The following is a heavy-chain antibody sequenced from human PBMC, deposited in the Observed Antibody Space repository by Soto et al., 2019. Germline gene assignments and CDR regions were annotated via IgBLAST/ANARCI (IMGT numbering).Heavy chain of an antibody. Sequence: PSETLSLTCAVYGGSFSGYYWSWIRQPPGKGLEWIGEINHSGSTNYNPSLKSRVTISVDTSKNQFSLKLSSVTAAETAVYYCARGKLSDYVWGSYRYHSAYWGQGTVVTVSS. V-gene: IGHV4-34*01. CDR2: INHSGST. J-gene: IGHJ4*02. CDR1: GGSFSGYY. D-gene: IGHD3-16*02. CDR3: ARGKLSDYVWGSYRYHSAY.